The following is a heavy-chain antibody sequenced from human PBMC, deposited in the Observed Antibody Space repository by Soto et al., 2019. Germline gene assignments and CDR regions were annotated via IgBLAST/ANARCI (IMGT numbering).Heavy chain of an antibody. CDR2: IYYSGTT. CDR3: ARTYCTTTACQAHGIDV. D-gene: IGHD4-4*01. J-gene: IGHJ6*02. Sequence: SESLSLAGTVSVGSLSSRSYYWTWILQPPGKGLEWLGYIYYSGTTNYNPPLKSRITISVDTSGNQFSLKLSSVTAADTAVYFCARTYCTTTACQAHGIDVWGQGTMVTVSS. V-gene: IGHV4-61*01. CDR1: VGSLSSRSYY.